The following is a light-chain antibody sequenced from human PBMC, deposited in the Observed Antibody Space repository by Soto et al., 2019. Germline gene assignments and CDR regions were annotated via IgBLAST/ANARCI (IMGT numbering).Light chain of an antibody. V-gene: IGKV3-20*01. CDR3: QQYGSSPHT. J-gene: IGKJ2*01. Sequence: EIVLTQSPGTLSLSPGERATLSCRASQSVSSSYLAWYQHKPGQAPRLLIYGASSRATGIPDMFSGSGSGTDFTLTISRLEPKDFAVYYCQQYGSSPHTFGQGTKLEIK. CDR2: GAS. CDR1: QSVSSSY.